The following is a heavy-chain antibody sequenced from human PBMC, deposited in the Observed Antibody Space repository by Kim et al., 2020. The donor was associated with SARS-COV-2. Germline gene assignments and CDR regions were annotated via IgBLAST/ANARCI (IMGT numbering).Heavy chain of an antibody. CDR3: ARPYSLRNYVPFDI. D-gene: IGHD1-7*01. V-gene: IGHV4-59*01. Sequence: SETLSLTCTVSGGSISSYYWSWIRQPPGKGLEWIGYIYYSGSTNYNPSLKSRVTISVDTSKNQFSLKLSSVTAADTAVYYCARPYSLRNYVPFDIWGQGTMVTVSS. J-gene: IGHJ3*02. CDR2: IYYSGST. CDR1: GGSISSYY.